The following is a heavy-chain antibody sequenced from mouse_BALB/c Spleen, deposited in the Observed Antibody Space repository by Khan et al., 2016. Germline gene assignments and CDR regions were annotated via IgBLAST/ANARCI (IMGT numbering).Heavy chain of an antibody. CDR2: IGHSGTT. D-gene: IGHD1-1*01. CDR1: GYSITSDYA. CDR3: ALLRAPY. J-gene: IGHJ3*01. Sequence: EVQLQESGPGLVKPSQSLSLTCTVTGYSITSDYAWNWIRQFPGNRLEWMGYIGHSGTTSYNPSLRSRISITRDSSKNQFFLQLNSVTTEDTATYYCALLRAPYWGQGTRVTVSA. V-gene: IGHV3-2*02.